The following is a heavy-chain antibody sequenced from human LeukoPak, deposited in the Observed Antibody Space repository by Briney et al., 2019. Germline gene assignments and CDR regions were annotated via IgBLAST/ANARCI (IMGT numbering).Heavy chain of an antibody. J-gene: IGHJ2*01. CDR3: ANPWGSGWYFDL. D-gene: IGHD7-27*01. Sequence: GRSLRLSCAAPGFTFDDYTMHWVRQAPGKGLEWVAVIWSDGSNQYYADSVKGRFTISRDNSRNTLYLQMNSLRAGDTALYYCANPWGSGWYFDLWGRGTLVTVSS. V-gene: IGHV3-33*08. CDR1: GFTFDDYT. CDR2: IWSDGSNQ.